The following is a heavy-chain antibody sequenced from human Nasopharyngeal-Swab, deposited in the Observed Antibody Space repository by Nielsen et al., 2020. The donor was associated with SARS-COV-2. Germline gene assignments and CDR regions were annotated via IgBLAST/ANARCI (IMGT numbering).Heavy chain of an antibody. CDR3: ARTTVTTDPGDY. CDR2: ISGLGGST. D-gene: IGHD4-17*01. V-gene: IGHV3-23*01. J-gene: IGHJ4*02. CDR1: GFTFRNYA. Sequence: GESLKISCAASGFTFRNYAMSWVRQAPGKGLEWISAISGLGGSTYYADSVKGRFTISRDNSKNTLYLQMKSLRAEDTAVYFCARTTVTTDPGDYWGQGTLVTVSS.